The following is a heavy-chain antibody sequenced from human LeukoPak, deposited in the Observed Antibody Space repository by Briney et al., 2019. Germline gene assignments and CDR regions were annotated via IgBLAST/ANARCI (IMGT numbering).Heavy chain of an antibody. CDR2: ISSSSSYI. CDR1: GFSFSSYS. D-gene: IGHD3-10*01. Sequence: GSLRLSCAASGFSFSSYSMNWVRQAPGKGLEWVSSISSSSSYIYYADSVKGRFTISRDNSKNTLYLQMNSLRAEDTAVYYCAKGGLLVRGVIRPFDYWGQGTLVTVSS. J-gene: IGHJ4*02. CDR3: AKGGLLVRGVIRPFDY. V-gene: IGHV3-21*04.